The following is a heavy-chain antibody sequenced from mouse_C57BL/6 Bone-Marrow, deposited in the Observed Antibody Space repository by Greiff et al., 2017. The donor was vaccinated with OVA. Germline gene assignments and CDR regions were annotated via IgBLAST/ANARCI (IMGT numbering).Heavy chain of an antibody. V-gene: IGHV1-61*01. CDR2: LYPSDSET. CDR3: ASGGHNGGWFAY. Sequence: QVQLQQPGAELVRPGSSVKLSCKASGYTFTSYWMDWVKQRPGQGLEWIGNLYPSDSETHYNQKFKDKATLTVDKSSSTAYMQLSSLTSEDSAVYYCASGGHNGGWFAYWGQGTLVTVSA. J-gene: IGHJ3*01. D-gene: IGHD6-1*01. CDR1: GYTFTSYW.